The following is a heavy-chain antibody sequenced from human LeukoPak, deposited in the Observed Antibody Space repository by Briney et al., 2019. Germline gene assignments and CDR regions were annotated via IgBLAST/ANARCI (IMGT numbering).Heavy chain of an antibody. CDR1: GFTFSSYA. V-gene: IGHV4-39*01. CDR3: ARHQGGGATSFDI. Sequence: GSLRLSCAASGFTFSSYAMSWVRQPPGKGLEWIGSIYYSGSTYYNPSLKSRVTISVDTSKNQFSLKLSSVTAADTAVYYCARHQGGGATSFDIWGQGTMVTVSS. D-gene: IGHD1-26*01. CDR2: IYYSGST. J-gene: IGHJ3*02.